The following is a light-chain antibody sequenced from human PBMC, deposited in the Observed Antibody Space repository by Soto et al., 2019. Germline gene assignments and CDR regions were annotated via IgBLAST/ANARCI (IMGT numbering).Light chain of an antibody. CDR2: AAS. CDR1: QRINTY. V-gene: IGKV1-39*01. CDR3: QESYITPLT. J-gene: IGKJ4*01. Sequence: DIQMTQSRSSLSASVGDRVTIACRASQRINTYLNWYQKKPAQAPNLLIYAASTLQSGVPSRFNGSGSGTHFTLTINNLQPEDFATYYCQESYITPLTFGGGTKVEIK.